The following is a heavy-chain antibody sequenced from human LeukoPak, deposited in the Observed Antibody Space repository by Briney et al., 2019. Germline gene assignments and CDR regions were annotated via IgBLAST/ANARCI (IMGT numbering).Heavy chain of an antibody. D-gene: IGHD2-21*02. CDR2: ISSSSSTI. Sequence: GSLRLSCAASGFTFSSYSMNWVRQAPGKGLEWVSYISSSSSTIYYADSVKGRFTISRDNAKNSLYLQMNSLRAEDTAVYYCARGRPLAYCGGDCSTNAFDIWGQGTMVTVSS. CDR3: ARGRPLAYCGGDCSTNAFDI. J-gene: IGHJ3*02. V-gene: IGHV3-48*01. CDR1: GFTFSSYS.